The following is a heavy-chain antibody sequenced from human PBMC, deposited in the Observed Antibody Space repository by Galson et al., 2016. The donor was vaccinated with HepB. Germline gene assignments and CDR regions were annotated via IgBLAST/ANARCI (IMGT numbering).Heavy chain of an antibody. CDR1: GFTVSSNY. D-gene: IGHD6-19*01. CDR3: ACHRGWYGEGFFDD. V-gene: IGHV3-66*04. CDR2: IYSGGST. J-gene: IGHJ4*02. Sequence: SLRLSCAASGFTVSSNYMSWVRQAPGKGLEWVSVIYSGGSTYYADSVKGRFTFSRDNSKNTLYLQMNYLRVEDTAVYYCACHRGWYGEGFFDDWGQGTLVTVSS.